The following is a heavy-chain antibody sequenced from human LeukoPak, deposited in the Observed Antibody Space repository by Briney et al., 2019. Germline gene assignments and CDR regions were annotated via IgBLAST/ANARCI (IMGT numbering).Heavy chain of an antibody. CDR2: IYTSGST. V-gene: IGHV4-61*02. CDR3: ASSSIYYYMDV. CDR1: GGSISSGSYY. J-gene: IGHJ6*03. D-gene: IGHD6-6*01. Sequence: TLSLTCTVSGGSISSGSYYWSWIRQPAGKGLEWIGRIYTSGSTNYNPSLKSRVTISVDTSKNQFSLKLSSVTAADTAVYYCASSSIYYYMDVWGKGTTVTVSS.